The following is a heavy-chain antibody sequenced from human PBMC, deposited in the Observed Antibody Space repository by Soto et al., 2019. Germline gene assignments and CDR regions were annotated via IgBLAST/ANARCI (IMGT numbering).Heavy chain of an antibody. D-gene: IGHD5-18*01. Sequence: EVPLVESGGGLVQPGGSLRLSCAASGFTFSGYWMHWVRQAPGKGLVWVSRINSDGSSTSYADSVKGRFTISRDNAKNTLYPQMNSLRAEDTAVYYCARCGYTYGYDGDVWGQGTTVTVSS. CDR1: GFTFSGYW. CDR2: INSDGSST. V-gene: IGHV3-74*01. CDR3: ARCGYTYGYDGDV. J-gene: IGHJ6*02.